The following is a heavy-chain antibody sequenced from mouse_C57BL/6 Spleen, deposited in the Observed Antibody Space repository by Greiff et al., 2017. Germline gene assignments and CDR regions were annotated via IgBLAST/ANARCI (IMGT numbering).Heavy chain of an antibody. Sequence: EVHLVESGGGLVKPGGSLKLSCAASGFTFSDYGMHWVRQAPEKGLEWVAYISRGSSTIYYADTVKGRFTISRENATNTVFLQMSSLRSEDTAVYYCARDGNYWYFDVWGKGTTVTVSS. CDR1: GFTFSDYG. CDR3: ARDGNYWYFDV. V-gene: IGHV5-17*01. CDR2: ISRGSSTI. D-gene: IGHD1-1*01. J-gene: IGHJ1*03.